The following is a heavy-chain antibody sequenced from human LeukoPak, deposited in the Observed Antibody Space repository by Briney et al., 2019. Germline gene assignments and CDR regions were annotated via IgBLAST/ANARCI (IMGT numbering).Heavy chain of an antibody. CDR1: GGTFSSYA. D-gene: IGHD3-10*01. V-gene: IGHV1-69*13. J-gene: IGHJ4*02. Sequence: RASVKVSCKASGGTFSSYAIRWVRQAPGQGLEWMGGIIPIFGTANYAQKFQGRVTITADESTSTAYMELSSLRSEDTAVYYCARDYYGSGSPGGYWGQGTLVTVSS. CDR2: IIPIFGTA. CDR3: ARDYYGSGSPGGY.